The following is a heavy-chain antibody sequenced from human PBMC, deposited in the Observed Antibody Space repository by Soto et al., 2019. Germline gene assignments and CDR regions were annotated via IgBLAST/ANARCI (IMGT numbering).Heavy chain of an antibody. CDR2: IYYSGST. CDR1: GGSISSGGYY. CDR3: ARDLIKGCSGGSCYWEDAFDI. V-gene: IGHV4-31*03. D-gene: IGHD2-15*01. Sequence: SETLSLTCTVSGGSISSGGYYWSWIRQHPGKGLEWIGYIYYSGSTYYNPSLKSRVTISVDTSKNQFSLKLSSVTAADTAVYYCARDLIKGCSGGSCYWEDAFDIWGQGTMVTVSS. J-gene: IGHJ3*02.